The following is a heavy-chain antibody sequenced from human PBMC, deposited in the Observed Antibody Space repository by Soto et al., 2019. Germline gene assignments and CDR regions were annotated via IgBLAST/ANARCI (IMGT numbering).Heavy chain of an antibody. Sequence: ASVKVSCKASGGTFSSYTISWVRQAPGQGLEWMGRIIPILGIANYAQKFQGRVTITADKSTSTAYMELSSLRSEDTAVYYCARVISKYSSGWAPHFDYWGQGNLVTVSS. CDR1: GGTFSSYT. V-gene: IGHV1-69*02. D-gene: IGHD6-19*01. CDR2: IIPILGIA. CDR3: ARVISKYSSGWAPHFDY. J-gene: IGHJ4*02.